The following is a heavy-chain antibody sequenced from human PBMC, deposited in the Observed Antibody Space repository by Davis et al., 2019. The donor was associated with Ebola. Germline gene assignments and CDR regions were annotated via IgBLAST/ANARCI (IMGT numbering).Heavy chain of an antibody. V-gene: IGHV1-18*01. J-gene: IGHJ6*02. D-gene: IGHD2-15*01. CDR3: ARDERYCSGGSCYSYGMDV. CDR2: ISAYNGNT. CDR1: GYTSTPSG. Sequence: AASVKVSCKASGYTSTPSGISWVRQAPGQGLEWMGWISAYNGNTNYAQKLQGRVTMTTDTSTSTAYMELRSLRSDDTAVYYCARDERYCSGGSCYSYGMDVWGQGTTVTVSS.